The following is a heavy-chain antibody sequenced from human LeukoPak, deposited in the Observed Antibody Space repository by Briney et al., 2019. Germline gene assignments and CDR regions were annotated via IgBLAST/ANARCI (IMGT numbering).Heavy chain of an antibody. CDR1: GGTFSSYA. J-gene: IGHJ3*02. V-gene: IGHV1-69*06. CDR2: IIPIFGTT. D-gene: IGHD3-16*02. Sequence: ASVKVSCKASGGTFSSYAISWVRQAPGQGLEWMGGIIPIFGTTNYAQKFQGRVTITADKSTSTAYMELSSLRSEDTAVYYCARGGAYDYVWGSYRYNNAFDIWGQGTMVTVSS. CDR3: ARGGAYDYVWGSYRYNNAFDI.